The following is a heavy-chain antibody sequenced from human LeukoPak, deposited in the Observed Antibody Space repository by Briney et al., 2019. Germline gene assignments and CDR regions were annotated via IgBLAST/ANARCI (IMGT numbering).Heavy chain of an antibody. Sequence: GGSLRLSCAASGFAFSSYAMSWVRQAPGKGLEWVSAISGSGGSTYYADSVKGRFTISRDNSKNTLYLQMNSLRAEDTAVYYCAKKNLGSGWYFYDYWGQGTLVTVSS. J-gene: IGHJ4*02. CDR2: ISGSGGST. CDR1: GFAFSSYA. CDR3: AKKNLGSGWYFYDY. V-gene: IGHV3-23*01. D-gene: IGHD6-19*01.